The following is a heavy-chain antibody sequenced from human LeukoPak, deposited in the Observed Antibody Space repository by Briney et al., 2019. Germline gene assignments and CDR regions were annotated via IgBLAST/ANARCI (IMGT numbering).Heavy chain of an antibody. CDR1: GGTLSSYA. CDR2: IIPIFGTA. Sequence: SVKVSCKASGGTLSSYAISWVRQAPGQGLEWMGRIIPIFGTANYAQKLQGRVTITTDESTSTAYMELSSLRSEDTAVYYCAGLGRDGYNSRRVYYYYMDVWGKGTTVTVSS. D-gene: IGHD5-24*01. V-gene: IGHV1-69*05. J-gene: IGHJ6*03. CDR3: AGLGRDGYNSRRVYYYYMDV.